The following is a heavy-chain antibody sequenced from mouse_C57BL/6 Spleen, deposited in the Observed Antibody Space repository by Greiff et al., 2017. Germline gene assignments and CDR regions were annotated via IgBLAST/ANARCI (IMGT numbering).Heavy chain of an antibody. V-gene: IGHV1-82*01. Sequence: QVQLQQSGPELVKPGASVKISCKASGYAFSSSWMNWVKQRPGKGLEWIGRIYPGDGDTNYNGKFKGKDTLTADKSSSTAYMQLSSLTSEDSAVYFCARRVWGSSFDYWGQGTTLTVSS. CDR3: ARRVWGSSFDY. J-gene: IGHJ2*01. D-gene: IGHD1-1*01. CDR2: IYPGDGDT. CDR1: GYAFSSSW.